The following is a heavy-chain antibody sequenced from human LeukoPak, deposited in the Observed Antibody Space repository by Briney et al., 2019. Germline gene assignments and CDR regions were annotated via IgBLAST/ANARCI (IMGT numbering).Heavy chain of an antibody. CDR2: ISWNSGSI. D-gene: IGHD6-6*01. Sequence: GGSLRLSCAASGSTFDDYAMHWVRQAPGKGLEWVSGISWNSGSIGYADSVKGRFTISRDNAKNSLYLQMNSLRAEDTALYYCAKITSDFDYWGQGTLVTVSS. CDR1: GSTFDDYA. CDR3: AKITSDFDY. J-gene: IGHJ4*02. V-gene: IGHV3-9*01.